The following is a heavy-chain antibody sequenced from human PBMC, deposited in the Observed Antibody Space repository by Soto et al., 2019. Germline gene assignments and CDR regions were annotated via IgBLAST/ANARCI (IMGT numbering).Heavy chain of an antibody. V-gene: IGHV3-53*01. CDR3: ASYNYYDSSGYYYESYYYGMDV. CDR1: GFTVSSNY. D-gene: IGHD3-22*01. CDR2: IYSGGST. J-gene: IGHJ6*02. Sequence: PGGSLRLSCAASGFTVSSNYMSWVRQAPGKGLEWVSVIYSGGSTYYADSVKGRFTISRDNSKNTLYLQMNSLRAEDTAVYYCASYNYYDSSGYYYESYYYGMDVWGQGTTVTVSS.